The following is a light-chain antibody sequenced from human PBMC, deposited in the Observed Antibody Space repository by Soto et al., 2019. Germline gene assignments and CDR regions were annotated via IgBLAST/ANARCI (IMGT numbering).Light chain of an antibody. J-gene: IGLJ1*01. Sequence: QSVLTQPASVSGSPGQSVTISCAGASRDVTDSDSVSWYQHRPGEAPELKILDFTYRPSGVSDRFSGSLSADTVSLTISGLQVEDEGDYYCVSYTNPGTYVFGPGTKLTVL. V-gene: IGLV2-14*03. CDR1: SRDVTDSDS. CDR3: VSYTNPGTYV. CDR2: DFT.